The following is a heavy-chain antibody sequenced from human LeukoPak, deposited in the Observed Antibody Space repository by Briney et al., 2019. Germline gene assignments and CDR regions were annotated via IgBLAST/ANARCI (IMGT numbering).Heavy chain of an antibody. Sequence: SETLSLTCTVSGDSIISSTYYWGWIRQPPGKGLEWIGSMSYSGNPYYNPSLKSRVTISVDTSKNQFSLNLSSVTAADTAVYYCARGCSRWIQLWLPPFDYWGQGTLVTVSS. V-gene: IGHV4-39*07. CDR3: ARGCSRWIQLWLPPFDY. J-gene: IGHJ4*02. D-gene: IGHD5-18*01. CDR2: MSYSGNP. CDR1: GDSIISSTYY.